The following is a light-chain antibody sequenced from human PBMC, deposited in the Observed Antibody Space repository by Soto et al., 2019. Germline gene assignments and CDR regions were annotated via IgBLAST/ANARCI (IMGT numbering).Light chain of an antibody. CDR3: SSYTSSSTPYV. J-gene: IGLJ1*01. Sequence: QSALTQPASVSGSPGQSITISCTGTSSDVGGYNYVSWYQQHPGKAPKLMIYEVSNRLSGVSNRFSGSKSGNTASLTISGLQAEDEADYYCSSYTSSSTPYVFGTGTKVTV. CDR1: SSDVGGYNY. V-gene: IGLV2-14*01. CDR2: EVS.